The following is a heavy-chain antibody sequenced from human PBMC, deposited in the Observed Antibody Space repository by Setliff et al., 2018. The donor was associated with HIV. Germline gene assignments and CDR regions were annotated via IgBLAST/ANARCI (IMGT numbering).Heavy chain of an antibody. D-gene: IGHD3-22*01. Sequence: LSLTCAVYGGSFSGYYWSWIRQAPGKGLEWISYISSSSTYTNYADSVKGRFTISRDNAKNSLYLQMNSLKTEDTAVYFCARGESFYDSSGNYFDYWGQGTLVTVSS. V-gene: IGHV3-11*05. CDR1: GGSFSGYY. CDR2: ISSSSTYT. CDR3: ARGESFYDSSGNYFDY. J-gene: IGHJ4*02.